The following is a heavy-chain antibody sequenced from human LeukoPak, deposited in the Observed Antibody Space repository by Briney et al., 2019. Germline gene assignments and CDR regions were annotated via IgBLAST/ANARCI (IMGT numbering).Heavy chain of an antibody. CDR2: ISTYNGNT. CDR3: ARDNGENSHYNWFDS. J-gene: IGHJ5*01. D-gene: IGHD5-18*01. V-gene: IGHV1-18*01. CDR1: GYTFTNYG. Sequence: ASVKVSCKSSGYTFTNYGISWVRQAPGQGLEWLGWISTYNGNTNYAQKFQGRVNLITDTSTSTGYMELRRLRSDDTAVYFCARDNGENSHYNWFDSWGQGTLVTVSS.